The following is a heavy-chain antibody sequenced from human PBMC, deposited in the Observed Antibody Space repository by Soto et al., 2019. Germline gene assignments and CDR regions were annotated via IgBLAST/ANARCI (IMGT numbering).Heavy chain of an antibody. Sequence: PGGSLRLSCAASGFTFSSYWMSWVRQAPGKGLEWVTNIKQDGSEKYYVDSVKGRFTISRDNAKNSLYLQMNSLRAEDTAVYYCARVYCSGGSCSRGTPGYWGQGTLVTVSS. V-gene: IGHV3-7*01. CDR1: GFTFSSYW. CDR2: IKQDGSEK. D-gene: IGHD2-15*01. J-gene: IGHJ4*02. CDR3: ARVYCSGGSCSRGTPGY.